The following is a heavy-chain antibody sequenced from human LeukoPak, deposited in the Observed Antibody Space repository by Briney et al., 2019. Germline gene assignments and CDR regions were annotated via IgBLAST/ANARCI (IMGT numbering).Heavy chain of an antibody. D-gene: IGHD6-13*01. Sequence: GGSLRLSCAASGFTVSSNYMSWVRQAPEKGLEWVSVIYSGGSTYYADSVKGRFTISRDNSKNTLYLQMNSLRAEDTAVYYCAKAAALWGSNYYFDYWGQGTLVTVSS. V-gene: IGHV3-53*05. CDR3: AKAAALWGSNYYFDY. CDR2: IYSGGST. J-gene: IGHJ4*02. CDR1: GFTVSSNY.